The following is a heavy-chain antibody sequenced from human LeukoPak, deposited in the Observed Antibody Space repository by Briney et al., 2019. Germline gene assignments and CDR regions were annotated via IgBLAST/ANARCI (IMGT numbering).Heavy chain of an antibody. CDR3: ARPAGTVPGSYDAFDI. CDR2: IYPGDSDT. J-gene: IGHJ3*02. CDR1: GYSFTSYW. D-gene: IGHD3-10*01. Sequence: GESLKISCKGSGYSFTSYWIGWVRQMPGKGLEWMGIIYPGDSDTRYSPSFQGQVTISADKSISTAYLQWSSLKASDTAMYYCARPAGTVPGSYDAFDIWGQGTMVTVSS. V-gene: IGHV5-51*01.